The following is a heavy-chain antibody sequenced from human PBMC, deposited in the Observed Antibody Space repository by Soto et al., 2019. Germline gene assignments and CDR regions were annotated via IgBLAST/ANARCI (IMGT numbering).Heavy chain of an antibody. D-gene: IGHD3-3*01. V-gene: IGHV3-23*01. CDR2: ISGSGGST. J-gene: IGHJ4*02. CDR1: GFTFSSYA. CDR3: AKRWTYDFWSGYSDY. Sequence: PGGSLRLSCAASGFTFSSYAMSWVRQAPGKGLEWVSAISGSGGSTYYADSVKGRFTISRDNSKNTLYLQMNSLRAEDTAVYYCAKRWTYDFWSGYSDYWGQGTLVTVSS.